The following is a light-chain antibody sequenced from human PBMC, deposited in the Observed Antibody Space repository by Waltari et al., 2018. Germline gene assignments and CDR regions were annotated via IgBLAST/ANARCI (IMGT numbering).Light chain of an antibody. J-gene: IGKJ1*01. V-gene: IGKV4-1*01. CDR2: WAS. CDR1: QRVLYSSNNKNY. Sequence: DIVMTQSPDSRTVSLGERATINCTSSQRVLYSSNNKNYVAWFQQKPGQPPKLLIYWASTRESGVPDRFSGSGSGTDFTLTISSLQAEDVAVYYCQQYYGIPGFGQGTKVEIK. CDR3: QQYYGIPG.